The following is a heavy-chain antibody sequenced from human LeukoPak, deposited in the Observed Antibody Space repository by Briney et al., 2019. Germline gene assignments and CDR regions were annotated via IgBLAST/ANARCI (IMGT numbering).Heavy chain of an antibody. CDR3: ARRVPAGYFDY. D-gene: IGHD2-2*01. J-gene: IGHJ4*02. Sequence: PGGSLRLSCAASGFTFSSYAMHWVRQAPGKGLEWVAVISYDGSNKYYADSVKGRFTISRDNSKNTLYLQMNSLRAEDTAVYYCARRVPAGYFDYWGQGTLVTVSS. V-gene: IGHV3-30-3*01. CDR1: GFTFSSYA. CDR2: ISYDGSNK.